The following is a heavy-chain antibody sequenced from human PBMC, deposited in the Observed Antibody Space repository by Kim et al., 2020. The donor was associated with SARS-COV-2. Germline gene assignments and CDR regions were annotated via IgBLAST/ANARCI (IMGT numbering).Heavy chain of an antibody. CDR2: IKQDGSEK. CDR1: GFTFSSYW. Sequence: GGSLRLSCAASGFTFSSYWMSWVRQAPGKGLEWVANIKQDGSEKYYVDSVKGRFTISRDNAKNSLYLQMNSLRAEDTAVYYCARRGGAYYYYGMDVWGQGTTVTVSS. D-gene: IGHD2-21*01. V-gene: IGHV3-7*01. J-gene: IGHJ6*02. CDR3: ARRGGAYYYYGMDV.